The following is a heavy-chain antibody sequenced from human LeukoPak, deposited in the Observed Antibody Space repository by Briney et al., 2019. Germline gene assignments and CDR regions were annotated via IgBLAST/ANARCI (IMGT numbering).Heavy chain of an antibody. CDR2: ISSSGDSL. V-gene: IGHV3-48*03. CDR3: ARMAMAGQYNEY. Sequence: GGSLRLSCAASGFTFSSYEMKWVRQAPGKGLEWVSYISSSGDSLHYADSVKGRFTVSRDNARNSLYLQMNSLRAEDTAIYYCARMAMAGQYNEYWGQGTLVTVST. D-gene: IGHD6-19*01. CDR1: GFTFSSYE. J-gene: IGHJ4*02.